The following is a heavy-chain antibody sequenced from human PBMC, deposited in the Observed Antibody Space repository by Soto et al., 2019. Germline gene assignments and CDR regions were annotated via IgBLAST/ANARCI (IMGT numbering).Heavy chain of an antibody. V-gene: IGHV1-18*01. Sequence: QVKLVQSEAEVKEPGASVKVSCKASGYTFTNYDLSWVRQAPGQGLEWMGWVIAYNGDTNYAQKFQGRVTRTTDTSTSTAYRHLRSLRFDDTAVYYCARFFNGARSYYLVWGQGALVTVSS. CDR3: ARFFNGARSYYLV. J-gene: IGHJ4*02. CDR1: GYTFTNYD. CDR2: VIAYNGDT. D-gene: IGHD3-10*01.